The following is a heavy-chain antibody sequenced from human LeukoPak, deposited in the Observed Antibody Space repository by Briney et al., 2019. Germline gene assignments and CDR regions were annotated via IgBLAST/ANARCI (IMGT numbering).Heavy chain of an antibody. CDR2: IYSGGST. CDR1: GFTVSSNY. D-gene: IGHD3-22*01. CDR3: AREGYDSSGYYSHFDY. Sequence: PGGSLRLSCAASGFTVSSNYMSWVRQAPGKGLEWVSVIYSGGSTYYADSVKGRFTISRDNSKNTLYLQMNSLRAEDTAVYYCAREGYDSSGYYSHFDYWGQGTLVTVSS. J-gene: IGHJ4*02. V-gene: IGHV3-53*01.